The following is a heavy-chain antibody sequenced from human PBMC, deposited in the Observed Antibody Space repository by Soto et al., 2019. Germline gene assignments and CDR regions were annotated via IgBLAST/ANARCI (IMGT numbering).Heavy chain of an antibody. Sequence: QLQLQESGPGLVKPSETLSLTCTVSGGSISSSSYYWGWIRQPPGKGLEWIGSIYYSGSTYYNPSLKSRVTISVDTSKNQFSLKLSSVTAADTAVYYCARIVVVTAIPDYWGQGTLVTVSS. J-gene: IGHJ4*02. D-gene: IGHD2-21*02. CDR3: ARIVVVTAIPDY. CDR2: IYYSGST. V-gene: IGHV4-39*01. CDR1: GGSISSSSYY.